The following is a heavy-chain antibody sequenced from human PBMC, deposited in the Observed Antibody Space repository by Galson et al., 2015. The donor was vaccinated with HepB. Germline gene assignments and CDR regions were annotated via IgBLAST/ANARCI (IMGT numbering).Heavy chain of an antibody. V-gene: IGHV5-51*01. D-gene: IGHD6-19*01. Sequence: QSGAEVKKPGESLKISCKTSGYSFTSYWIAWVRQMPGKGLEWMGIIYGGDSDTRYSPSFQGQVTISADESISTAYLQWTTLKASDTAMYYCASSGMGRGWSRFDPWGQGTQVTVSS. CDR2: IYGGDSDT. CDR1: GYSFTSYW. CDR3: ASSGMGRGWSRFDP. J-gene: IGHJ5*02.